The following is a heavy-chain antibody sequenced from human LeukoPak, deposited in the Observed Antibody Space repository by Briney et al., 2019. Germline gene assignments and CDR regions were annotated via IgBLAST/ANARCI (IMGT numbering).Heavy chain of an antibody. V-gene: IGHV1-46*01. CDR2: INPSGGST. CDR3: ARDHTPYSSSWYGACGY. Sequence: VASVKVSCKASGYTFTSYYMHWVRQAPGQGLEWMGIINPSGGSTSYAQKFQGRVTMTRDMSTSTVYMELSSLRSEDTAVYYCARDHTPYSSSWYGACGYWGQGTLVTVSS. D-gene: IGHD6-13*01. J-gene: IGHJ4*02. CDR1: GYTFTSYY.